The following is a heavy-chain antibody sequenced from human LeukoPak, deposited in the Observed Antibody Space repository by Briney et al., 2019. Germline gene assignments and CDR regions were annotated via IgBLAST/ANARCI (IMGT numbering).Heavy chain of an antibody. CDR1: GFTFSNYA. J-gene: IGHJ4*02. CDR3: AKWGDFDILTGYYVSDF. Sequence: GESVRLSCVAAGFTFSNYAMSWVRQAPGKRLEWVSAVTGRGGSTYYADSVKGRFTISRDNSRNTLFLQMNSLRAEDTAIYYCAKWGDFDILTGYYVSDFWGQGTLVTVSS. V-gene: IGHV3-23*01. CDR2: VTGRGGST. D-gene: IGHD3-9*01.